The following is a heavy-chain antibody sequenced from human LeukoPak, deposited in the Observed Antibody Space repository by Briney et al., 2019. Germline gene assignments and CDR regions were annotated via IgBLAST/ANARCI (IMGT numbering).Heavy chain of an antibody. CDR2: INHSGST. V-gene: IGHV4-34*01. D-gene: IGHD5-18*01. Sequence: SETLSLTCAVYGGSFSGYYWSWIRQPPGKGLEWTGEINHSGSTNYNPSLKSRVTISVDTSKNQFSLKLSSVTAADTAVYYCARGRVDTAMVSYFDYWGQGTLVTVSS. J-gene: IGHJ4*02. CDR1: GGSFSGYY. CDR3: ARGRVDTAMVSYFDY.